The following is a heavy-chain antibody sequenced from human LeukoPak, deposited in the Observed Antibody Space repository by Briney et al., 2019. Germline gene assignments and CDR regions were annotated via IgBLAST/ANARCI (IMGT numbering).Heavy chain of an antibody. CDR1: GFNFSIYA. J-gene: IGHJ4*02. CDR2: IIGRGCST. Sequence: GGSLRLSCAASGFNFSIYAMSWVRQAPGKWLECVSAIIGRGCSTYYLHSVKGRFTSSHDNAKNKLDLQMNSLRAEDKAVSYCAKDGSQWLVPTNYWGQGTLVTVSS. V-gene: IGHV3-23*01. D-gene: IGHD6-19*01. CDR3: AKDGSQWLVPTNY.